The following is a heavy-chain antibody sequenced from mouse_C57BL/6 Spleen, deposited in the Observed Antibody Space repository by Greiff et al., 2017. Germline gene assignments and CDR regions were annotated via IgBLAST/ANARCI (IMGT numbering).Heavy chain of an antibody. D-gene: IGHD2-4*01. CDR3: ARWRLRRVDY. Sequence: QVQLQQPGAELVKPGASVKMSCTASGYTFTSDWITWVKQRPGQGLVWIGDFFPGSGSTNYNEKFKSKATLTVDTSSSPAYMQLSSLTSEDSAVYYCARWRLRRVDYWGQGTTLTVSS. J-gene: IGHJ2*01. CDR1: GYTFTSDW. V-gene: IGHV1-55*01. CDR2: FFPGSGST.